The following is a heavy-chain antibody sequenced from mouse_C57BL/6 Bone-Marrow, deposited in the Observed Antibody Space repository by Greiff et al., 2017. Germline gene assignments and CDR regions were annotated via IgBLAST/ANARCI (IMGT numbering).Heavy chain of an antibody. CDR2: ISNLAYSI. CDR1: GFTFSDYG. D-gene: IGHD1-1*01. Sequence: EVKLMESGGGLVQPGGSLKLSCAASGFTFSDYGMAWVRQAPRKGPEWVAFISNLAYSIYYADTVTGRFTISRENAKNTLYLEMSSLRSEDTAMYYCARHQGAITTVVPFAYWGQGTLVTVSA. V-gene: IGHV5-15*01. J-gene: IGHJ3*01. CDR3: ARHQGAITTVVPFAY.